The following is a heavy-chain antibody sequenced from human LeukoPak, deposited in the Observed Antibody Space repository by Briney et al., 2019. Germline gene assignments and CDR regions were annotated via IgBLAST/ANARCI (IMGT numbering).Heavy chain of an antibody. Sequence: GGSLRLSCAASGFAFSSYGMHWVRQAPGKGLEGVAFIRYDGSNKYYADSVKGRFTISRDNAKNSLYLQMNSLRAEDTAVYYCARDTDVDTAMAYYFDYWGQGTLVTVSS. D-gene: IGHD5-18*01. J-gene: IGHJ4*02. CDR1: GFAFSSYG. CDR3: ARDTDVDTAMAYYFDY. V-gene: IGHV3-30*02. CDR2: IRYDGSNK.